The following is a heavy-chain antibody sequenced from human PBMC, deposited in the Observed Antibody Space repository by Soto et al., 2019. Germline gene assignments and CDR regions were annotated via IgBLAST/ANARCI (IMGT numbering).Heavy chain of an antibody. J-gene: IGHJ4*02. CDR3: ANLYGDYVSY. V-gene: IGHV4-39*01. D-gene: IGHD4-17*01. CDR1: GGSISSSSYY. CDR2: SSYSGST. Sequence: QLQLQESGPGLVKPSETLSLTCTVSGGSISSSSYYWGLIRQPPGKGLEWIGTSSYSGSTYYNPSLKSRVTISVDTSKNQFSLRLSSVTAADTAVYYCANLYGDYVSYWGQGTLVTVSS.